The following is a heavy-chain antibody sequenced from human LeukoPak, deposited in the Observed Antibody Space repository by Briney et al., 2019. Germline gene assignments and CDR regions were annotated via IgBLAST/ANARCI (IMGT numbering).Heavy chain of an antibody. D-gene: IGHD3-22*01. CDR1: GGSISTYC. CDR2: ICTSGST. CDR3: ARTYDSPRYYSPDYYYMDV. Sequence: SETLSLPCTVSGGSISTYCWSWIRQPAGKGLEWIGHICTSGSTNYNPSLKRRVTMSVDTSNNEFSLKLNSVTAADTAVYYCARTYDSPRYYSPDYYYMDVWGKGTTVTISS. V-gene: IGHV4-4*07. J-gene: IGHJ6*03.